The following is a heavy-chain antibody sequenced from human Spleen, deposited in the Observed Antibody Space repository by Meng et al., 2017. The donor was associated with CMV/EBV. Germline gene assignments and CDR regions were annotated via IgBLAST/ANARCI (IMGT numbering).Heavy chain of an antibody. CDR1: GFTSSNYW. CDR3: ARDRHQYSSSSSCFDY. V-gene: IGHV3-21*01. CDR2: ISSTSRYI. J-gene: IGHJ4*02. D-gene: IGHD6-6*01. Sequence: SCAASGFTSSNYWMNWVRQAPGKGLEWVSSISSTSRYIYYADSVKGRFTISRDNARNSLYLQMNSLRAEDTAVYYCARDRHQYSSSSSCFDYWGQGTPVTVSS.